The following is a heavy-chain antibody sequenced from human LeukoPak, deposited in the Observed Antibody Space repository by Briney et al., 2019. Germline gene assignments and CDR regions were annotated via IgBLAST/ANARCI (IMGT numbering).Heavy chain of an antibody. CDR1: GFTFSNYW. D-gene: IGHD3-22*01. V-gene: IGHV3-7*01. Sequence: GGSLRLSCAASGFTFSNYWMSWVRQAPGKGLEWVANIKQDGSEKYYVDSVKGRFTISRDNAKNSLYLQMNSLRAEDTAVYYCARDDNWFDPWGQGTLVTVSS. CDR3: ARDDNWFDP. CDR2: IKQDGSEK. J-gene: IGHJ5*02.